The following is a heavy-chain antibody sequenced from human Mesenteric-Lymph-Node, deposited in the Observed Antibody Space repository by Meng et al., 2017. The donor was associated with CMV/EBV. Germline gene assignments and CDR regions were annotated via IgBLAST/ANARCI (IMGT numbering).Heavy chain of an antibody. V-gene: IGHV3-33*08. Sequence: SGLTFTNYAMHWVRQGPGKGLEWVAVIWYDGSNKYYADSVKGRFTISRDNSKNTLYLQMNSLRAEDTAVYYCAREGVYGSGSYYWGYWGQGTLVTVSS. D-gene: IGHD3-10*01. CDR2: IWYDGSNK. CDR1: GLTFTNYA. J-gene: IGHJ4*02. CDR3: AREGVYGSGSYYWGY.